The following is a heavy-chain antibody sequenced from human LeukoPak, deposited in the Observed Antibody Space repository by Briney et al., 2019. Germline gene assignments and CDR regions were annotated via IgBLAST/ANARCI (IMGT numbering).Heavy chain of an antibody. J-gene: IGHJ4*02. V-gene: IGHV3-48*01. CDR3: VSSLTPPFDY. CDR1: GFKLSSYN. CDR2: ITTDSGTI. D-gene: IGHD3-10*01. Sequence: PGGSLRLSCAASGFKLSSYNRNWGRQAPGKGLEWISYITTDSGTIYYADSVKGRFTFARDNANNSLFLQMNSQVSDDTTVYHAVSSLTPPFDYWGEGTLVTVSS.